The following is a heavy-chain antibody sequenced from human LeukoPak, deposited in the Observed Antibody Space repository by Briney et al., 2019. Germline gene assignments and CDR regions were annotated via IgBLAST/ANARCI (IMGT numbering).Heavy chain of an antibody. J-gene: IGHJ4*02. V-gene: IGHV3-9*01. CDR2: ISWNSGSR. Sequence: GRSLRLSCAASGFTFDDYAMHWVRQAPGKGLEWVSGISWNSGSRGYADSVKGRFTISRDNAKNSLYLQMNSLRAEDTALYYCASDYGDYVFDYWGQGTLVTVSS. D-gene: IGHD4-17*01. CDR1: GFTFDDYA. CDR3: ASDYGDYVFDY.